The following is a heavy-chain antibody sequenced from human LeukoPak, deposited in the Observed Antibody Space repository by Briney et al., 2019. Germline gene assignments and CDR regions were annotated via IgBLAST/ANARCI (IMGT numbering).Heavy chain of an antibody. D-gene: IGHD3-3*01. CDR1: GFTFSSYA. V-gene: IGHV3-30-3*01. Sequence: GRSLRLCCAASGFTFSSYAMHWVRQAPGKGLEWVAVISYDGSNKYHADSVKGRFTISRDNSKNTLYLQMNSLRAEDTAVYYCARGRADFWSGYGMDVWGQGTTVTVSS. J-gene: IGHJ6*02. CDR2: ISYDGSNK. CDR3: ARGRADFWSGYGMDV.